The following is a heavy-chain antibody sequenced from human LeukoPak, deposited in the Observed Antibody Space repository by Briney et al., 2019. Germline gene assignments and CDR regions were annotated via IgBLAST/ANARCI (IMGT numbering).Heavy chain of an antibody. V-gene: IGHV4-59*08. Sequence: SETLSLTCTVSGGSISSYYWSWIRQPPGKGLEWIGYIYYSGSTNYNPSLKSRVTISVDTSKNQFSLKLSSVTAADTAVYYCARLGYSSSVDYWGQGTLVTVSS. CDR3: ARLGYSSSVDY. D-gene: IGHD6-6*01. CDR1: GGSISSYY. J-gene: IGHJ4*02. CDR2: IYYSGST.